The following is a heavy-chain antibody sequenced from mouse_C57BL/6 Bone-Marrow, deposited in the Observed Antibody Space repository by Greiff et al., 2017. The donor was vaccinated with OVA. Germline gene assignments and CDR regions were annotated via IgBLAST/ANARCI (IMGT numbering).Heavy chain of an antibody. CDR2: IYPRSGNT. CDR3: ATSNWAFAY. V-gene: IGHV1-81*01. CDR1: GYTFTSYG. Sequence: VQLQESGAELARPGASVKLSCKASGYTFTSYGISWVKQRTGQGLEWIGEIYPRSGNTYYNEKFKGKATLTADKSSSTAYMELRSLTSEDSAVYFCATSNWAFAYWGQGTLVTVSA. D-gene: IGHD4-1*01. J-gene: IGHJ3*01.